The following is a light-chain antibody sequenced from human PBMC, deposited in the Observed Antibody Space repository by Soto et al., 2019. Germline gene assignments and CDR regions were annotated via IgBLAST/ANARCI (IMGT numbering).Light chain of an antibody. CDR2: EVS. J-gene: IGLJ1*01. Sequence: QSVLTQPASVSGSPGQSIAISCTGTTSDVGGYNYVSWYQQHPGKAPKLMIYEVSNRPSGVSNRFSGSKSGNTASLTISGLQAEDEADYYCSSYISSSSSVFGTGTNVTVL. V-gene: IGLV2-14*01. CDR1: TSDVGGYNY. CDR3: SSYISSSSSV.